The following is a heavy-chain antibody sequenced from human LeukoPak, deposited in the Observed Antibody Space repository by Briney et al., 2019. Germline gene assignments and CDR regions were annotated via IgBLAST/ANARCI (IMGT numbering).Heavy chain of an antibody. J-gene: IGHJ3*02. CDR3: AKAGWYSAKTYATYDDAYDI. V-gene: IGHV3-23*01. Sequence: GGSLRLSCAASGFTFNNYAMSWVRQAPGKGLEWVSAISAGGGVTYYADSVKGRFTISRDNSKKKVFLQMNSLRGDDTAVYYCAKAGWYSAKTYATYDDAYDIWGQGTMVTVSS. CDR2: ISAGGGVT. D-gene: IGHD1-26*01. CDR1: GFTFNNYA.